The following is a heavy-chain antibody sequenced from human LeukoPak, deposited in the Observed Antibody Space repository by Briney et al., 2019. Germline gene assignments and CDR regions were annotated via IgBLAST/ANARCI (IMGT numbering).Heavy chain of an antibody. Sequence: GGSLRLSCAASGFTFSSYSMNWVRQAPGKGLEWVSYISSSSSTIYYADSVKGRFTISRDNSKNTLYLQMNSLRADDTAVYYCAKGTPPLDYFDSWGQGTLVTVSS. CDR2: ISSSSSTI. V-gene: IGHV3-48*01. CDR1: GFTFSSYS. J-gene: IGHJ4*02. CDR3: AKGTPPLDYFDS.